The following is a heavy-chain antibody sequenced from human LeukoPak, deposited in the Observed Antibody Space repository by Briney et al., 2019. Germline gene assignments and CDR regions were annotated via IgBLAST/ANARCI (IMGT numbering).Heavy chain of an antibody. Sequence: ASVKVSCKASGYTFTSYGISWVRQAPGQGLEWMGWISAYNGNTNYAQKLQGRVTMTTDTSTSTAYMELRSLRSDDTAVYYCARGFLAPKADYGALYYYYYMDVWGKGTTVTVSS. D-gene: IGHD4-17*01. J-gene: IGHJ6*03. CDR3: ARGFLAPKADYGALYYYYYMDV. CDR1: GYTFTSYG. V-gene: IGHV1-18*01. CDR2: ISAYNGNT.